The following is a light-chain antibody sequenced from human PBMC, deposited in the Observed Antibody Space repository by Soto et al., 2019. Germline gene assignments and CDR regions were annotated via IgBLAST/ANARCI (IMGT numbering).Light chain of an antibody. CDR2: DTS. J-gene: IGKJ4*01. CDR3: QQRSSWPLT. V-gene: IGKV3-11*01. CDR1: QSVRSY. Sequence: EIVLTQSPATLSLSPGERATLSCRASQSVRSYLAWYQQKPGQAPRLLIYDTSNRATGIPARFSGSGSGTDFTLTISSLETEDFAVYYCQQRSSWPLTCGGGTKVEI.